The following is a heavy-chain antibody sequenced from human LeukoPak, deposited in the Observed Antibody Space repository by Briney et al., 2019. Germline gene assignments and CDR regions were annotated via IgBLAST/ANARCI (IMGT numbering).Heavy chain of an antibody. J-gene: IGHJ3*02. CDR2: ISGSGGST. D-gene: IGHD3-10*01. CDR1: GFTFSSYG. Sequence: PGGSLRLSCAASGFTFSSYGMTWVRQAPGKGLEWVSAISGSGGSTHYADSVKGRSTISRDNSKNTLYLQMNSLRAKDTAVYYCAKYGLAGSDRYHDASDIWGQGTVVTVSS. V-gene: IGHV3-23*01. CDR3: AKYGLAGSDRYHDASDI.